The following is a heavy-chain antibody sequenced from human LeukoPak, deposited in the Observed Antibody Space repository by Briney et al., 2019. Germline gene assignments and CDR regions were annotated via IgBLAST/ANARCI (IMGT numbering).Heavy chain of an antibody. Sequence: SQTLSLTCTVSGSSISSGSYYWSWIRQPAGKGLEWIGRIYTSGSTNYNPSLKSRVTISVDTSKNQFSLKLSSVTAADTAVYYCARWGWEPDYFDYWGQGTLVIVSS. CDR3: ARWGWEPDYFDY. V-gene: IGHV4-61*02. J-gene: IGHJ4*02. D-gene: IGHD1-26*01. CDR1: GSSISSGSYY. CDR2: IYTSGST.